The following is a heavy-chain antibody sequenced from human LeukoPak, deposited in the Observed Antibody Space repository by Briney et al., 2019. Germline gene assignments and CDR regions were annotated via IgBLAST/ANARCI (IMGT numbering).Heavy chain of an antibody. CDR3: AKATTISAAGSHFVY. V-gene: IGHV3-23*01. J-gene: IGHJ4*02. D-gene: IGHD6-13*01. CDR2: ISGNGGTT. CDR1: GFTSSNYA. Sequence: PGGSLRLSCVDSGFTSSNYAMSWVRQAPGGGLEWVSTISGNGGTTYCADSVKGRFTISRDNSKNTLYLQMNSLRAEDTAVFYCAKATTISAAGSHFVYWGQGTLVTVSS.